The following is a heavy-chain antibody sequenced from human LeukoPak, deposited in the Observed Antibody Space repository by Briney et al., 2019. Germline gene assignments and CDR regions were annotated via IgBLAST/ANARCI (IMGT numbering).Heavy chain of an antibody. Sequence: GGSLRLSCAASGFTFSSYNMHWVRQVPGKGLEWVAFIRYDGSNKYYTDSVKGRFTISRDNSKNTLYLQMNSLRAEDTAVYYCAKGRGWEASYYYYYMDVWGKGTTVTISS. CDR2: IRYDGSNK. J-gene: IGHJ6*03. CDR3: AKGRGWEASYYYYYMDV. CDR1: GFTFSSYN. D-gene: IGHD1-26*01. V-gene: IGHV3-30*02.